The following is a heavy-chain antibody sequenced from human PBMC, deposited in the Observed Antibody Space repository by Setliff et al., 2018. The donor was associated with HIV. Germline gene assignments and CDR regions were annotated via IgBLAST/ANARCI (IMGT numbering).Heavy chain of an antibody. J-gene: IGHJ5*01. Sequence: GGSPRLSCAASGFTFTSYAMNWVRQAPGKGLEWVSGISGSGGGTYYADSVKGRFTISRDNSQNALYLQMYSLRAEDTAVYHCAKLREGHVYSQYDSWGHGTLVTVSS. D-gene: IGHD2-21*01. V-gene: IGHV3-23*01. CDR1: GFTFTSYA. CDR2: ISGSGGGT. CDR3: AKLREGHVYSQYDS.